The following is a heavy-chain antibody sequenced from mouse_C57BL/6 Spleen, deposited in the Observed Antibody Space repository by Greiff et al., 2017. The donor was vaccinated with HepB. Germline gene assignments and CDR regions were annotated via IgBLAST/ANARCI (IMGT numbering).Heavy chain of an antibody. CDR2: IYPGDGDT. Sequence: VQLQQSGPELVKPGASVKISCKASGYAFSSSWMNWVKQRPGKGLEWIGRIYPGDGDTNYNGKFKGKATLTADKSSSTAYMQLSSLTSEDSAVYFWARSTMVTTGDWYFDVWGTGTTVTVSS. CDR3: ARSTMVTTGDWYFDV. D-gene: IGHD2-2*01. CDR1: GYAFSSSW. J-gene: IGHJ1*03. V-gene: IGHV1-82*01.